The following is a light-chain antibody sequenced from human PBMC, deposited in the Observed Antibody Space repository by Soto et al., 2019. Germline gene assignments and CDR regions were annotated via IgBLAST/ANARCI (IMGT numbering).Light chain of an antibody. Sequence: DIQMTQSPTSLSASVGDRVTITCRASQGISNYVAWQQQIPGKAPNLLIYAASTLQSGVPCRFSGSGSRTDFTLTINGLHPDDVATYSCQKYSSVPIFGPGTKVEIK. J-gene: IGKJ3*01. CDR1: QGISNY. V-gene: IGKV1-27*01. CDR2: AAS. CDR3: QKYSSVPI.